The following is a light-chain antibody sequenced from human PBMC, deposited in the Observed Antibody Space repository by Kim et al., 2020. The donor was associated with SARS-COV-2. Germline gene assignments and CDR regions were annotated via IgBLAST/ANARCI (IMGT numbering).Light chain of an antibody. V-gene: IGKV3-20*01. CDR1: QSVSSSY. CDR3: QQYGSSYPWT. Sequence: PGESGPLSCRASQSVSSSYLAWYQQKPGQAPRLLIYGTSSRATGIPDRFSGSGSGTDFTLTISRLEPEDFAVYYCQQYGSSYPWTFGQGTKVDIK. J-gene: IGKJ1*01. CDR2: GTS.